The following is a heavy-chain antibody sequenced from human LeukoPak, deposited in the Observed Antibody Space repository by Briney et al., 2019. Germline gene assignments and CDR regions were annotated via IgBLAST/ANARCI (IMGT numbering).Heavy chain of an antibody. CDR2: IYYSGST. V-gene: IGHV4-59*01. D-gene: IGHD1-26*01. CDR1: GGSISSYY. J-gene: IGHJ5*02. CDR3: ARGRELRSRWFDP. Sequence: SETLSLTCTVSGGSISSYYWSWIRQPPGKGLEWIGYIYYSGSTNYNPSLKSRVTISVDTSKTQFSLNLTSVTAADTAVYYCARGRELRSRWFDPWGQGTLVTVSS.